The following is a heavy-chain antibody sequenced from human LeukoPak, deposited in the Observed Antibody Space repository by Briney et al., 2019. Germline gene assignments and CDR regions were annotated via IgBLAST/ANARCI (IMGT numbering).Heavy chain of an antibody. CDR1: GGSFSGYY. D-gene: IGHD3-10*01. CDR2: INHSGST. J-gene: IGHJ4*02. V-gene: IGHV4-34*01. CDR3: AREPYYYGSGSYYSFDY. Sequence: PSETLSLTCAVYGGSFSGYYWSWIRQPPGKGPEWIGEINHSGSTNYNLSLKSRVTISVDTSKNQFSLKLSSVTAADTAVYYCAREPYYYGSGSYYSFDYWGQGTLVTVSS.